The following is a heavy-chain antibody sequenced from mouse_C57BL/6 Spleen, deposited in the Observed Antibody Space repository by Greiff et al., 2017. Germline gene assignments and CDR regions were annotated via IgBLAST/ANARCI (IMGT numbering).Heavy chain of an antibody. CDR3: ARKLGRRDYAMDY. CDR2: INPSTGGT. J-gene: IGHJ4*01. D-gene: IGHD1-1*01. Sequence: EVQLMESGPELVKPGASVKISCKASGYSFTGYYMNWVKQSPEQSLEWIGEINPSTGGTTYNQKFKAKATLTVDKSSSTAYMQLKSLTSEDSAVYYCARKLGRRDYAMDYWGQGTSVTVSS. CDR1: GYSFTGYY. V-gene: IGHV1-42*01.